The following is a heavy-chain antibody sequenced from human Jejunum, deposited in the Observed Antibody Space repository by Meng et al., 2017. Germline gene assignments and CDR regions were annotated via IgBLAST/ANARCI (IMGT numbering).Heavy chain of an antibody. CDR3: ARDWAYYSDTTGYYFYFDS. CDR1: DYSILSGYY. J-gene: IGHJ4*02. V-gene: IGHV4-38-2*02. CDR2: IYKSGST. D-gene: IGHD3-22*01. Sequence: SETLSFTCTVSDYSILSGYYWGWIRQSPGKGLEWIGSIYKSGSTYYNPSLKSRVTMSVDTSKNQFSLNLSSVTAADTAVYYCARDWAYYSDTTGYYFYFDSWGQGTQVTVSS.